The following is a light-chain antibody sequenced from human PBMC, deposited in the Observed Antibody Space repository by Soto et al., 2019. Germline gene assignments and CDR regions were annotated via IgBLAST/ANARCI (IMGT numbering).Light chain of an antibody. CDR1: QSVSSSY. J-gene: IGKJ2*01. Sequence: EIVLTQSPGTLSLSPGERATLSCRASQSVSSSYLAWYQHKPGQAPRLLIYGASSRATGIPDRFSGSGSGTDFTLTISRLEPEDFAVYYCQQYSSSPPMYTFGQGTKLEIK. CDR2: GAS. V-gene: IGKV3-20*01. CDR3: QQYSSSPPMYT.